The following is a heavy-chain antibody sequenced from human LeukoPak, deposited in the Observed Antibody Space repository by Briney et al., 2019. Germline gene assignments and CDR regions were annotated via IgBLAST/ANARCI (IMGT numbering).Heavy chain of an antibody. Sequence: SETLSLTCTVSGGSISSSSYYWGWIRQPPGKGLEWIGSMYYSGSTYYNPSLKSRVTISVDTSKNQFSLKLSSVTAADTAVYYCARGTYSSSWYWFDPWGQGTLVTVSS. D-gene: IGHD6-13*01. J-gene: IGHJ5*02. CDR2: MYYSGST. CDR3: ARGTYSSSWYWFDP. V-gene: IGHV4-39*07. CDR1: GGSISSSSYY.